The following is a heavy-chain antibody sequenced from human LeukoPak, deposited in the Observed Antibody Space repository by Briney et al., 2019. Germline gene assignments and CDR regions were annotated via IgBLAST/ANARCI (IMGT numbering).Heavy chain of an antibody. V-gene: IGHV3-53*01. D-gene: IGHD3-3*01. CDR3: ARGLRGTTIFGVVPYYYYYMDV. CDR2: IYSGGST. Sequence: PGGSLRLSCAASGFTFSSYTMHWVRQAPGRGLEWVSVIYSGGSTYYADSVKGRFTISRDNSKNTLYLQMNSLRAEDTAVYYCARGLRGTTIFGVVPYYYYYMDVWGKGTTVTVSS. J-gene: IGHJ6*03. CDR1: GFTFSSYT.